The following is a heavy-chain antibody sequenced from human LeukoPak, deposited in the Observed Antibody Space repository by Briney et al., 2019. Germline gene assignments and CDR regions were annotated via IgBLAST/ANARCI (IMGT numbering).Heavy chain of an antibody. D-gene: IGHD3-22*01. CDR3: ARGRPAYYYDSSGYAY. Sequence: SETLSLTCTVSGGSISSSSYYWGWIRQPPGKGLEWIGSIYYSGSTNYNPSLKSRVTISVDTSKNQFSLKLSSVTAADTAVYYCARGRPAYYYDSSGYAYWGQGTLVTVSS. CDR1: GGSISSSSYY. J-gene: IGHJ4*02. CDR2: IYYSGST. V-gene: IGHV4-39*07.